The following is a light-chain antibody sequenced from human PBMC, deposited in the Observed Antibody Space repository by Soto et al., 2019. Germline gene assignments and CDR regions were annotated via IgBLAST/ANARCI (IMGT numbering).Light chain of an antibody. CDR2: ATT. V-gene: IGKV1-39*01. Sequence: DIQLTQSPSSLSSSVGDRVTITCRASQTVISYLNWYQQKPGQAPKLLIYATTHLQSGVPSRFSGSGSGTEFTLTISSLHPEDSATYFYQQNYNTPPYTFGQGTKLEIK. CDR1: QTVISY. J-gene: IGKJ2*01. CDR3: QQNYNTPPYT.